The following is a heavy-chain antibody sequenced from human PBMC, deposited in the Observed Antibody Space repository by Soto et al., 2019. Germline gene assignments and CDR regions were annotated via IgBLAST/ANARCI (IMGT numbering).Heavy chain of an antibody. J-gene: IGHJ6*02. Sequence: GASVKVSCKASGYTFTGYYMHWVRQAPGQGLEWMGWINPNSGGTNYAQKFQGRVTMTRDTSISTAYMELSRLRSDDTAVYYCARITIFGVATEPIQYGMDVWGQGTTVTVSS. D-gene: IGHD3-3*01. CDR3: ARITIFGVATEPIQYGMDV. CDR1: GYTFTGYY. V-gene: IGHV1-2*02. CDR2: INPNSGGT.